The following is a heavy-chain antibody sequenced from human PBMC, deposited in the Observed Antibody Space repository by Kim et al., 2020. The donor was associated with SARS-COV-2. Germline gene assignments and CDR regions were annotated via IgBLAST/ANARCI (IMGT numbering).Heavy chain of an antibody. Sequence: QKFPGRVTITRGTSASTAYMELSSMRSEDTAVYYCARDGTTRNGGYYFDYWGQGVLVTVSS. D-gene: IGHD1-1*01. V-gene: IGHV1-3*01. J-gene: IGHJ4*02. CDR3: ARDGTTRNGGYYFDY.